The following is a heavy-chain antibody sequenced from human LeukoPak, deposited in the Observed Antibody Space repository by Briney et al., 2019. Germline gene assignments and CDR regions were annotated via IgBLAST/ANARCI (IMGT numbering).Heavy chain of an antibody. CDR2: INDNGDGT. D-gene: IGHD3-16*02. CDR3: ARDRVGGRYHYGMDV. Sequence: GGSLRLSCAASGFTFSSYAMSWVRQAPGKGLKWVSTINDNGDGTYYADSVKGRFTISRDNAKNSLYLQMNSLRADDTAVYYCARDRVGGRYHYGMDVWGLGTTVTVSS. J-gene: IGHJ6*02. CDR1: GFTFSSYA. V-gene: IGHV3-23*01.